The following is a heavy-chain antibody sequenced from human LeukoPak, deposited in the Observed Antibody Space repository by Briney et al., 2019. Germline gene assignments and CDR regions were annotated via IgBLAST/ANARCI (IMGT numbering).Heavy chain of an antibody. CDR3: ARQAKTVVQYIDFDF. J-gene: IGHJ4*02. D-gene: IGHD2-21*01. Sequence: SETLSLTCTVSGGSISITSSYWGWIRQPPGKGLEWIGAVYYSGSTYYNPSLKSRVTISVDTSKNQFSLDLKSVTATDTAVYYCARQAKTVVQYIDFDFWGQGTLVTVSS. V-gene: IGHV4-39*01. CDR2: VYYSGST. CDR1: GGSISITSSY.